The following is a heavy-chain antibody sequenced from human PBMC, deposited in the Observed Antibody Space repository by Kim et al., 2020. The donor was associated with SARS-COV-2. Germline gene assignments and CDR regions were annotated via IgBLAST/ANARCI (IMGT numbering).Heavy chain of an antibody. Sequence: SETLSLTCTVSGGSVSSGSYYWSWIRQPPGKGLEWIGYIYYNGSTNYNPSLKSRVTISADMSKNQFSLKLTSVTAADTAVYYCARGNVLLWFGELPSKIFDYWGQGTLVTVSS. J-gene: IGHJ4*02. CDR3: ARGNVLLWFGELPSKIFDY. CDR1: GGSVSSGSYY. V-gene: IGHV4-61*01. D-gene: IGHD3-10*01. CDR2: IYYNGST.